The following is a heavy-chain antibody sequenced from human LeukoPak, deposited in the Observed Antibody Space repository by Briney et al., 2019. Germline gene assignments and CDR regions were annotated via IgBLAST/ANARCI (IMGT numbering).Heavy chain of an antibody. CDR1: GYTFTSYY. CDR3: AGAPRGYDLHRGFDY. V-gene: IGHV1-46*01. CDR2: INPSGGST. J-gene: IGHJ4*02. D-gene: IGHD5-12*01. Sequence: ASVKISCKASGYTFTSYYLHWVRQAPGQGLEWMAIINPSGGSTSYAQKFQGRVTMTRDTSTSTVYKELSSLRSEDTAVYYCAGAPRGYDLHRGFDYWGQGTLVTVSS.